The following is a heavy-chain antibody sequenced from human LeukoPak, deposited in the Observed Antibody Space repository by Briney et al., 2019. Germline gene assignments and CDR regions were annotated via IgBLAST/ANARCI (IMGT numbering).Heavy chain of an antibody. CDR1: GGSISSYY. J-gene: IGHJ6*03. CDR3: AREGSGSYLGFYYYMDV. D-gene: IGHD3-10*01. CDR2: IFTSGST. Sequence: PSETLSLTFTVSGGSISSYYWSWIRQPAGKGLEWIGRIFTSGSTNYNPSLKSRVTISADKSKKQFSLKLSSVTAADTAVYYCAREGSGSYLGFYYYMDVWGKGTTVTVSS. V-gene: IGHV4-4*07.